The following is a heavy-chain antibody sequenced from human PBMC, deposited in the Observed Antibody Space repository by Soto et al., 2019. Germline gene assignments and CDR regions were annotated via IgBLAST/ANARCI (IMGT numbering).Heavy chain of an antibody. J-gene: IGHJ6*02. Sequence: PTLVNPTQTLTLTCTFSGFSLSTSGMRVSWIRQPPGKALEWLARIDWDDDKFYSTSLKTRLTISKDTSKNQVVLTMTNMDPVDTATYYCARDGYYGMDVWGQGTTVTVSS. CDR2: IDWDDDK. CDR3: ARDGYYGMDV. V-gene: IGHV2-70*04. CDR1: GFSLSTSGMR.